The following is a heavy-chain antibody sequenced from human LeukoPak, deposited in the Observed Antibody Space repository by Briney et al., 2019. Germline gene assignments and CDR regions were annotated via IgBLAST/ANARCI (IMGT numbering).Heavy chain of an antibody. CDR3: ARWGSELPDDAFDI. CDR2: IRQDGSEK. Sequence: GGPLRLSCAASGFTFSRYWMSWVRQAPGKGLEWVANIRQDGSEKHYLDSVKGRITISRDNAKNSLYLQMNSLRAEDTAVYFCARWGSELPDDAFDIWGQGTMVTVSS. CDR1: GFTFSRYW. J-gene: IGHJ3*02. V-gene: IGHV3-7*01. D-gene: IGHD6-25*01.